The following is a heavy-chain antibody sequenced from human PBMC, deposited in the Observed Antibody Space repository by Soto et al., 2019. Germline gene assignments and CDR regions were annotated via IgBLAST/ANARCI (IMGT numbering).Heavy chain of an antibody. D-gene: IGHD3-9*01. CDR2: IKQDGSEK. V-gene: IGHV3-7*01. CDR3: ARVGGVLRYFDWYGWFDP. CDR1: GFTFSSYW. Sequence: GGSLRLSCAASGFTFSSYWMSWVRQAPGKGLEWVANIKQDGSEKYYVDSVKGRFTISRDNAKNSLYLQMNSLRAEDTAVYYCARVGGVLRYFDWYGWFDPWGQGTLVTVSS. J-gene: IGHJ5*02.